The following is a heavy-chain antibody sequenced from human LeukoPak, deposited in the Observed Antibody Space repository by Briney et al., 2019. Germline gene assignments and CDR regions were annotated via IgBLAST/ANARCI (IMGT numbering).Heavy chain of an antibody. J-gene: IGHJ4*02. CDR1: GYTFTSYY. CDR3: ARATMVRGVLIDY. Sequence: ASVKVSCKASGYTFTSYYMHWVRQAPGQGLEWMGIINPSGGSTSYAQKFQGRVTMTRDMSTSTAYMELSRLRSDDTAVYYCARATMVRGVLIDYWGQGTLVTVSS. V-gene: IGHV1-46*01. CDR2: INPSGGST. D-gene: IGHD3-10*01.